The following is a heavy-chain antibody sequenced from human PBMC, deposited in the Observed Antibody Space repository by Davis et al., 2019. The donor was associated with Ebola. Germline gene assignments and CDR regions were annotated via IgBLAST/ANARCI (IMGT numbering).Heavy chain of an antibody. CDR2: IYYSGST. CDR3: ARDRRYSYAYRYYYYGMDV. J-gene: IGHJ6*02. D-gene: IGHD5-18*01. Sequence: SEALSLTCTVSGGSISSGDYYWSWIRQPPGKGLEWIGYIYYSGSTYYNPSLKSRVTISVDTSKNQFFLKLSSVTAADTAVYYCARDRRYSYAYRYYYYGMDVWGQVTTVTVSS. V-gene: IGHV4-30-4*01. CDR1: GGSISSGDYY.